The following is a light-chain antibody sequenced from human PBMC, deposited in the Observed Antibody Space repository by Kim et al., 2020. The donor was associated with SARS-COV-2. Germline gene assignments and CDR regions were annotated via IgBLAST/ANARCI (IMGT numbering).Light chain of an antibody. CDR1: SGSIASDY. CDR3: QSYDSSNYV. Sequence: GKTVHLSCTPSSGSIASDYVQWYQQRPGSAPTTVIYEDNQRPSGVPDRFSGSIDSSSNSASLTISGLKTEDEADYYCQSYDSSNYVFGTGTKVTVL. CDR2: EDN. J-gene: IGLJ1*01. V-gene: IGLV6-57*03.